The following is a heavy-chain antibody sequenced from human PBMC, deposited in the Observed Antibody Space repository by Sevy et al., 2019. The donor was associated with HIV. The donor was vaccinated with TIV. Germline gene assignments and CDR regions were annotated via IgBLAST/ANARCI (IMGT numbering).Heavy chain of an antibody. D-gene: IGHD2-2*02. Sequence: SETLSLTCAVYGGSFSGYYWSWIRQPPGKGLEWIGEINHSGSTNYSPSLKSRVTISVDTSKNQFSLKLSSVTAADTAVYYCARGYSSSTSCDRHGFDPWGQGTLVTVSS. J-gene: IGHJ5*02. V-gene: IGHV4-34*01. CDR3: ARGYSSSTSCDRHGFDP. CDR1: GGSFSGYY. CDR2: INHSGST.